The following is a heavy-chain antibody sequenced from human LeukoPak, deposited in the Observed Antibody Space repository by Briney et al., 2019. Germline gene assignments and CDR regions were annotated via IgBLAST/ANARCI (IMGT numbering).Heavy chain of an antibody. J-gene: IGHJ4*02. Sequence: ASVKVSCKPSGDTFSSYAITWVRQAPGQGLEWIGRIIPVFAKTEYTQKFRGRVTITADKSTSTAFMELSSLTSEDTAVYYCARWAASCSSANCPYYLDYWGQGALVTVSS. CDR1: GDTFSSYA. CDR2: IIPVFAKT. V-gene: IGHV1-69*04. D-gene: IGHD2-2*01. CDR3: ARWAASCSSANCPYYLDY.